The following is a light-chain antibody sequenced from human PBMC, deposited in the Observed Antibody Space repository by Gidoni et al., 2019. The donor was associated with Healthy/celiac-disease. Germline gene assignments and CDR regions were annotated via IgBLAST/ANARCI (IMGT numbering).Light chain of an antibody. V-gene: IGKV3-15*01. CDR1: QSVSSN. J-gene: IGKJ2*01. Sequence: EIVMTPSPATLSVSPGERATLSCRASQSVSSNLAWYQQKPGQAPRLLIYGASTRATGIPARFSGSGSGTEFTLTISSLQSEEFAVYYCQQYNNWPRTFGQXTKLEIK. CDR3: QQYNNWPRT. CDR2: GAS.